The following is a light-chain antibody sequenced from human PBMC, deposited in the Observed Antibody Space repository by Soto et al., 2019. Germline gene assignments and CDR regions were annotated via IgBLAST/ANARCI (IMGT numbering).Light chain of an antibody. Sequence: NVLTQSPGTLSLSAGERATLSCRASHTVTSSHLAWYQQRPGQAPRLLIYAASSRATGIPDRFGGSGSGRDFTLTISRLEPEDFAVYYCHQYGSSPWTFGQGTKVEIK. CDR1: HTVTSSH. CDR3: HQYGSSPWT. J-gene: IGKJ1*01. CDR2: AAS. V-gene: IGKV3-20*01.